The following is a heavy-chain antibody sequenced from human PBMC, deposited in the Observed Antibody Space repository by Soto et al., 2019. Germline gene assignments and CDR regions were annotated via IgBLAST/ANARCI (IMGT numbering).Heavy chain of an antibody. D-gene: IGHD6-19*01. CDR3: ARSGGGSGWL. CDR2: ICSSVST. V-gene: IGHV4-61*01. Sequence: HVHLQESGPGLVKPSETLSLTCTVSGDSVSSGSKCWSWIRQHPVKALEWIAYICSSVSTNYNPSLKSRVTISRATSTNQLYLRMTAVTAEDTAVYYCARSGGGSGWLGGQGPLVTVSS. J-gene: IGHJ4*02. CDR1: GDSVSSGSKC.